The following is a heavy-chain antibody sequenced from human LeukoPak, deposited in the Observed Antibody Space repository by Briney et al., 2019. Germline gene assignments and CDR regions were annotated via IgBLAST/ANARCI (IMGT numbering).Heavy chain of an antibody. CDR2: IRGSGGST. Sequence: GGSLRLSCAASGFTFSSYAMSWVRQAPGKGLEWVSAIRGSGGSTYYADSGKGRFTISRDNAKTSLYLQMNRLRAEDTAVYYCARDFGYSGRYYYYGMDVWGHGTTVAASS. CDR1: GFTFSSYA. D-gene: IGHD1-26*01. V-gene: IGHV3-23*01. J-gene: IGHJ6*02. CDR3: ARDFGYSGRYYYYGMDV.